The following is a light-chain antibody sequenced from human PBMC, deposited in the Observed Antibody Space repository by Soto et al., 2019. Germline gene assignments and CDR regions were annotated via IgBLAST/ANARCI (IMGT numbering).Light chain of an antibody. CDR2: AAS. CDR3: QQSHSIPWT. V-gene: IGKV1-39*01. CDR1: LTISSY. Sequence: DIQMTQSPSSLSAFVGDRFTITCLAILTISSYLNWYQQKSGKAPKLLISAASSLESGVPPRFSGSGSGTDFTLTITSLQPEDFATYYCQQSHSIPWTFGQGTKVDIK. J-gene: IGKJ1*01.